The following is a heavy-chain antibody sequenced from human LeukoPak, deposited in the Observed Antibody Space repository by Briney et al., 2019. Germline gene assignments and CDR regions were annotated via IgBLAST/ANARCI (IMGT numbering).Heavy chain of an antibody. V-gene: IGHV3-21*01. D-gene: IGHD5-12*01. J-gene: IGHJ4*02. CDR3: ARVSDAYDYFFDY. CDR2: VSRRSSFI. Sequence: GGSLRLSCAASGFTFSSYSMNWVRQAPGKGLEWVSSVSRRSSFIFYADSVQGRFTISRDDAKDSLFLQMNSLRAEDTAVYYCARVSDAYDYFFDYWGQGTLVTVSS. CDR1: GFTFSSYS.